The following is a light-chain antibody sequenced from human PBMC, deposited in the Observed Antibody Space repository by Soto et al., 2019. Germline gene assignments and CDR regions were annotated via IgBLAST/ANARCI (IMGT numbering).Light chain of an antibody. V-gene: IGLV1-51*01. CDR3: GTWDSTLSAVV. CDR2: DNN. Sequence: QSVLTQPPSVSAAPGQKVTISCSGRSSNIGNNHLSWYQQLPGTAPKLLIYDNNKRPSGIPDRFSGSKSGTSATLGITRLQTGDEADYYCGTWDSTLSAVVFGGGTQLTVL. J-gene: IGLJ2*01. CDR1: SSNIGNNH.